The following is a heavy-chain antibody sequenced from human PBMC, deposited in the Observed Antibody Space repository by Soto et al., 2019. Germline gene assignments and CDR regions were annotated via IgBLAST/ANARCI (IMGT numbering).Heavy chain of an antibody. CDR3: AKRSLRRLRFVETH. V-gene: IGHV4-4*02. D-gene: IGHD3-3*01. CDR2: IYHSGST. Sequence: QVQLQESGPGLVKPSGTLSLTCAVSGDSMTNTNWWSWVRQPPGKGLEWIGEIYHSGSTNYNPTRRSRVTMSVDKSKNQFSLNLTSVTAADTAVYYCAKRSLRRLRFVETHWGQGTLVTVSS. J-gene: IGHJ4*02. CDR1: GDSMTNTNW.